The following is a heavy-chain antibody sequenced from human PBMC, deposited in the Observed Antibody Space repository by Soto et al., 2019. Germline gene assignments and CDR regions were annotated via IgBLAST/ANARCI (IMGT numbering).Heavy chain of an antibody. J-gene: IGHJ4*02. CDR1: GGSFSGYY. CDR2: INHSGST. V-gene: IGHV4-34*01. CDR3: ARGGQLLLY. D-gene: IGHD2-15*01. Sequence: PSLTCAVYGGSFSGYYWSWIRQPPGKGLEWIGEINHSGSTNYNPSLKSRVTISVDTSKNQFSLKLSSVTAADTAVYYCARGGQLLLYWGQGTLVTVSS.